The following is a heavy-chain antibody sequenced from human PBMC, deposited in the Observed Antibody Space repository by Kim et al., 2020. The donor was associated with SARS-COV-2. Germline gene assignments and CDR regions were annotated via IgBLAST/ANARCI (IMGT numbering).Heavy chain of an antibody. D-gene: IGHD2-2*01. CDR3: ARPARAAPSYCGTTSCYPYFDY. Sequence: SETLSLTCAVYGGSFSGYYWSWIRQPPGKGLEWIGEINHSGSTNYNPSLKSRVTISVDTSKNQFSLKLSSVTAADTAVYYCARPARAAPSYCGTTSCYPYFDYWGQGTLVTVSS. V-gene: IGHV4-34*01. CDR1: GGSFSGYY. J-gene: IGHJ4*02. CDR2: INHSGST.